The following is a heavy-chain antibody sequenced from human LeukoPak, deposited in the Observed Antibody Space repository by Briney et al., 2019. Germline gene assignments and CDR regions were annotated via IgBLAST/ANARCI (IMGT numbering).Heavy chain of an antibody. J-gene: IGHJ6*03. CDR1: GYTFTSYA. CDR3: ARIPAASHYYYYYMDV. CDR2: ISAYNGNT. Sequence: ASVKVSCKASGYTFTSYAMHWVRQAPGQGLEWMGWISAYNGNTNFAQKLQGRVTMTTDTSTSTAYMELRCLRSDDTAVYYCARIPAASHYYYYYMDVWGKGTTVTVSS. D-gene: IGHD2-2*01. V-gene: IGHV1-18*04.